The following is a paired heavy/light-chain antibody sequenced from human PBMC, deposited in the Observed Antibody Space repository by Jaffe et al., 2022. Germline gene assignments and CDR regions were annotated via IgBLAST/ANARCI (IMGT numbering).Heavy chain of an antibody. Sequence: QVQLQESGPGLVKPSETLSLTCTVSGDSISNHHWSWVRQSPGKGLEWIGYTGSTNSNPSLKSRLSMSVDTSNNHFSLKLTSVTAADTAVYYCVRDRPDRIPAPLFDYWGQGILVTVSS. CDR1: GDSISNHH. CDR2: YTGST. V-gene: IGHV4-59*11. J-gene: IGHJ4*02. CDR3: VRDRPDRIPAPLFDY. D-gene: IGHD6-6*01.
Light chain of an antibody. CDR3: LLYYGGARV. CDR2: STN. Sequence: QIVVTQEPSLTVSPGGTLTLTCASSSGAVTRGYYPTWFQQKPGQTPRALIYSTNDKQSWTPARFSGSLLGGKAALTLSGVQPEDEADYYCLLYYGGARVFGTGTKVTVL. CDR1: SGAVTRGYY. J-gene: IGLJ1*01. V-gene: IGLV7-43*01.